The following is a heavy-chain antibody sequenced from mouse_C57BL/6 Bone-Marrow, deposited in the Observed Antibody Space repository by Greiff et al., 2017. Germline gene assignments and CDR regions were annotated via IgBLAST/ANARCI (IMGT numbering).Heavy chain of an antibody. D-gene: IGHD1-1*01. CDR2: IYPGSGST. CDR1: GYTFTRYW. J-gene: IGHJ2*01. Sequence: VQLQQPGAELVKPGASVKMSCKASGYTFTRYWLTWVKQRPGQGLEWIGDIYPGSGSTNYNEKFKSKATLTVDTSSSTAYMQLSSLTSEDSAVYYCARRDYYGSLDYWGQGTTLTVSS. V-gene: IGHV1-55*01. CDR3: ARRDYYGSLDY.